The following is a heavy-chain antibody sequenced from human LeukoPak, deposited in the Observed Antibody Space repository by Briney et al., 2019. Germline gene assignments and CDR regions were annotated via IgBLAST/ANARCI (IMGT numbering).Heavy chain of an antibody. V-gene: IGHV4-31*01. CDR3: ARGSYYYDSSGYYYYYYGMDV. D-gene: IGHD3-22*01. CDR2: IYYSGST. J-gene: IGHJ6*02. CDR1: GGSISSGGYY. Sequence: PSETLSLTCTVSGGSISSGGYYWRWIRQHRGKGLEWIGYIYYSGSTYYTPSLNSPFTISVDTSKNQFSLKLSSVTAADTAVYYCARGSYYYDSSGYYYYYYGMDVWGQGTTVTVSS.